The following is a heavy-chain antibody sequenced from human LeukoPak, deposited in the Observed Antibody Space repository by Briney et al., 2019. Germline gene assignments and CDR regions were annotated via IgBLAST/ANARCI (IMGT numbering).Heavy chain of an antibody. D-gene: IGHD5-18*01. CDR1: GGSFSGYY. Sequence: SETLSLTCAVYGGSFSGYYWTWIRQPPGKGLEWIGEINHSGSTNYNPSLKSRVTISIDTSKNQFSLILNSVTAADTAVYYCARGVTETDSWGQGTLVTVSS. CDR2: INHSGST. J-gene: IGHJ4*02. CDR3: ARGVTETDS. V-gene: IGHV4-34*01.